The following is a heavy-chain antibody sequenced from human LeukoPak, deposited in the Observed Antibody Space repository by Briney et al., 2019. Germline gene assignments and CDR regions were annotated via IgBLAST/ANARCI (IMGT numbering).Heavy chain of an antibody. CDR3: AKVVPFELGFDY. CDR1: GFIFSNHG. V-gene: IGHV3-33*06. CDR2: IWFDGSNE. J-gene: IGHJ4*02. D-gene: IGHD3/OR15-3a*01. Sequence: GRSLRLSRAASGFIFSNHGMHWVRQAPGKGLEWVAVIWFDGSNEDYADSVKGRFTISRDNSKNTLFLQMNSLRAEDTAVYYCAKVVPFELGFDYWGQGTLVTVSS.